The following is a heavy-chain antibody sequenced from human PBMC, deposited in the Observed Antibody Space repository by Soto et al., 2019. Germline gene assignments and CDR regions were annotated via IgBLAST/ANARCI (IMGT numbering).Heavy chain of an antibody. CDR1: GFTFSSYW. D-gene: IGHD3-3*01. CDR3: ARVSYYDFWSGYRAQNWFDP. V-gene: IGHV3-7*03. CDR2: IKQDGSEK. J-gene: IGHJ5*02. Sequence: EVQLVESGGGLVQPGGSLRLSCAASGFTFSSYWMSWVRQAPGKGLEWVANIKQDGSEKYYVDSVKGRFTISRDNAKNSLYLQMNSLRAEDTAVYYCARVSYYDFWSGYRAQNWFDPWGQGTLVTVSS.